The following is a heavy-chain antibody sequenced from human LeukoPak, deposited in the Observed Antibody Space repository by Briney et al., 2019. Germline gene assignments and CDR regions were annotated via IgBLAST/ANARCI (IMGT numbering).Heavy chain of an antibody. CDR3: ARWGLAVADPRSFDI. V-gene: IGHV3-21*01. J-gene: IGHJ3*02. CDR1: GFPFSSYS. CDR2: ISSSSSYI. Sequence: GSLRLSCAASGFPFSSYSMNWVRQAPGKGLEWVSSISSSSSYIYYADSVKGRFTISRDNAKNSLYLQMNSLRAEDTAVYYCARWGLAVADPRSFDIWGQGTMVTVSS. D-gene: IGHD6-19*01.